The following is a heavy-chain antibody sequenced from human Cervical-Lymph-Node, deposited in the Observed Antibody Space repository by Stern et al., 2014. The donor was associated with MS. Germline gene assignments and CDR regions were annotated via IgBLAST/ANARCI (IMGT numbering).Heavy chain of an antibody. D-gene: IGHD1-14*01. CDR1: GGSFSSYA. V-gene: IGHV1-69*01. Sequence: QVQLVQSGAGMKQPGSSVKVSCKASGGSFSSYAVTWVRQAPGQGPEWMGGIVAMYGAANYAQKFQGRVTLSADESTSTAYMELISLTSEDTAVYYCTREATAHSGTFDFWGQGTLVTV. CDR3: TREATAHSGTFDF. J-gene: IGHJ4*02. CDR2: IVAMYGAA.